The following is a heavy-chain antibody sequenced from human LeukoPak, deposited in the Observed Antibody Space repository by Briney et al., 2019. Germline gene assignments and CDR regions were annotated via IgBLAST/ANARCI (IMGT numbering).Heavy chain of an antibody. V-gene: IGHV3-23*01. J-gene: IGHJ4*02. CDR2: SGSGGDT. Sequence: GGSLRLSCVASGFTFSNYAMNWVRQAPGKGLEWVSLSGSGGDTYYVDSVKGRFTISRDNSKNTLYLQMNSLRAEDTAVYYCAKTNGYYSDWGQGTLVTVSS. CDR3: AKTNGYYSD. D-gene: IGHD3-22*01. CDR1: GFTFSNYA.